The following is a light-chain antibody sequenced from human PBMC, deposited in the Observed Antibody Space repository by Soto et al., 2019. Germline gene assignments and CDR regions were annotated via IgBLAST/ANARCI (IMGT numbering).Light chain of an antibody. Sequence: QSALTQPASVSGSPGQSITISCTGTSGDIGAYNYVSWYQQHPGKAPKLLIHEVTGRPSGVSNRFSGSKSGYTASLTISGLQAEDEADYYCSSYANTAHVFGTGTKVTVL. V-gene: IGLV2-14*03. J-gene: IGLJ1*01. CDR2: EVT. CDR3: SSYANTAHV. CDR1: SGDIGAYNY.